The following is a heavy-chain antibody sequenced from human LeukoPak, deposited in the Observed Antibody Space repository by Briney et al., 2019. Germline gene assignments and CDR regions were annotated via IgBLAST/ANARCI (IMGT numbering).Heavy chain of an antibody. CDR3: ARDKGGYTMLIDI. D-gene: IGHD5-12*01. Sequence: ASVKVSCKAFGYIFTSYDINWVRQAAGQGREWMGGMNPNSGNTGYAQKFQGRVTITRNTSISTAYMELSSLRSEDTAVYYCARDKGGYTMLIDIWGQGAMVTVSS. V-gene: IGHV1-8*03. CDR2: MNPNSGNT. J-gene: IGHJ3*02. CDR1: GYIFTSYD.